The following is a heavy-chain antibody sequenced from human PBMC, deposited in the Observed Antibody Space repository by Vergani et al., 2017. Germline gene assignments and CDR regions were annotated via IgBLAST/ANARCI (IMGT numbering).Heavy chain of an antibody. D-gene: IGHD3-16*01. V-gene: IGHV1-2*02. CDR2: INPKNGLT. CDR3: TSFPTETSEYYDSTGYYHRFFEK. CDR1: GYTFTNYP. J-gene: IGHJ4*02. Sequence: QVQLLQSGSELKKPGASVRISCEASGYTFTNYPLIWVRQAPGQGLEWMGWINPKNGLTKYAQRFQGRVSLTRDTSITTAFMELSSLRSDDTAMYYCTSFPTETSEYYDSTGYYHRFFEKWGQGTLVTVSS.